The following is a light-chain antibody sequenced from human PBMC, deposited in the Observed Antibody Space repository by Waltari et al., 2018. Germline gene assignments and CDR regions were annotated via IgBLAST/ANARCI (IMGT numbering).Light chain of an antibody. CDR1: QSISYW. V-gene: IGKV1-5*03. CDR3: QQYNSYPWT. J-gene: IGKJ1*01. CDR2: RTY. Sequence: DTQLTQSPSTLSASVGDGVTITCRASQSISYWLAWYQQKPGKAPKVLIYRTYSLEDGVPSRFSGSRSGTEFTLSISSLQPDDFATYYCQQYNSYPWTFGQGTKVEIK.